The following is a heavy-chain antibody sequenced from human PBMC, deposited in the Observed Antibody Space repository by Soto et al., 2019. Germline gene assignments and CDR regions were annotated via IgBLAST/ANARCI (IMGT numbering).Heavy chain of an antibody. CDR1: GFTFSSYW. J-gene: IGHJ4*02. Sequence: GGSLRLSCAASGFTFSSYWMSWVRQAPGKGLEWVANIKQDGSEKYYVDSVKGRFTISRDNAKNSLYLQMNSLRAEDTAVYYCASSPSVLVVDYWGQGTLVTVSS. V-gene: IGHV3-7*01. D-gene: IGHD6-6*01. CDR2: IKQDGSEK. CDR3: ASSPSVLVVDY.